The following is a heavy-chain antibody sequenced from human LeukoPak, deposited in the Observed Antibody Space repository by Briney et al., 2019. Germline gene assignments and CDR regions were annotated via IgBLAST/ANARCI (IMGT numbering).Heavy chain of an antibody. V-gene: IGHV1-46*01. CDR2: ISPSGGST. Sequence: ASVKVSCKAFGYTFTRYYMHWVRQAPGQGPEWMGVISPSGGSTTYAQKFQGRVTITADESTSTAYMELSSLRSEDTAVYYCARDDELRYFDWLLSEWGQGTLVTVSS. CDR3: ARDDELRYFDWLLSE. CDR1: GYTFTRYY. D-gene: IGHD3-9*01. J-gene: IGHJ4*02.